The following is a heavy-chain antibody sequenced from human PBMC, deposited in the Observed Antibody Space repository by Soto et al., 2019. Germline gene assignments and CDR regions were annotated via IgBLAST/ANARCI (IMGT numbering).Heavy chain of an antibody. Sequence: NPSETLSLTCTVSGGSISSSSYYWGWIRQPPGKGLERIGSIYYSGSTYYNPSLKSRVTISVDTSKNQFSLKLSSVTAADTAVYYCARQRYDFWSGYYSVQNIDYWGQGTLVTVSS. CDR3: ARQRYDFWSGYYSVQNIDY. V-gene: IGHV4-39*01. CDR2: IYYSGST. CDR1: GGSISSSSYY. J-gene: IGHJ4*02. D-gene: IGHD3-3*01.